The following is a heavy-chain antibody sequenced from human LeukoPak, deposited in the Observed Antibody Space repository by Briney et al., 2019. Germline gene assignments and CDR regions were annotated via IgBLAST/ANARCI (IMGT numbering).Heavy chain of an antibody. CDR2: ISYDGSNK. Sequence: PGGSLRLSCAASGFTFSSYAMLWVRQAPGKGLEWVAVISYDGSNKYYADSVKGRFTISRDNSKNTLYLQMNSLRAEDTAVYYCARAMVYYFDYWGQGTLVTVSS. V-gene: IGHV3-30*01. D-gene: IGHD3-10*01. CDR3: ARAMVYYFDY. CDR1: GFTFSSYA. J-gene: IGHJ4*02.